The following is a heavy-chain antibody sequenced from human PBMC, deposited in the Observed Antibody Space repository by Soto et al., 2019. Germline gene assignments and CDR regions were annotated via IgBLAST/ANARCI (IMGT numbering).Heavy chain of an antibody. CDR3: AKVVGDYYGSGSYYDY. CDR1: GFTFSGYA. J-gene: IGHJ4*02. Sequence: GGSLRLSCAASGFTFSGYAMSWVRQAPGKGLEWVSAISGSGGSTYYADSVKGRFTISRDNSKNTLYLQMNSLRAEDTAVYYCAKVVGDYYGSGSYYDYWGQGTLVTVSS. D-gene: IGHD3-10*01. CDR2: ISGSGGST. V-gene: IGHV3-23*01.